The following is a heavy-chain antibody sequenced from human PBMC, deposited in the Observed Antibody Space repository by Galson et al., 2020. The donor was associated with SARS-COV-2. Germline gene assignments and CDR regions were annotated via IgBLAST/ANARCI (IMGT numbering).Heavy chain of an antibody. V-gene: IGHV4-34*01. CDR2: INSARST. CDR3: ARGRPNAIAEVGKFFPD. J-gene: IGHJ4*02. Sequence: SQASETLSLTCEVSGGSFSDNYWNWISLRPGKGLEWIGEINSARSTKYNPSLKSRVTMSVETSKNQISLRLKSVTAADTAVYYCARGRPNAIAEVGKFFPDWGQGTLVTVSP. CDR1: GGSFSDNY. D-gene: IGHD6-13*01.